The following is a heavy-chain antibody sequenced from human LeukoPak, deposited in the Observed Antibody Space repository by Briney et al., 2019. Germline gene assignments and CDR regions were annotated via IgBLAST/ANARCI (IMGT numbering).Heavy chain of an antibody. J-gene: IGHJ5*02. Sequence: ASVKVSCKVSGYTLTELSMHWVRQAPGKGLEWMGGFDPEDGETIYAQKFQGRVTMTEDTSTDTAYMELSRLRSDDTAIYYCASITLIRGVTSIGNPWGQGTLVTVSS. CDR3: ASITLIRGVTSIGNP. D-gene: IGHD3-10*01. CDR1: GYTLTELS. CDR2: FDPEDGET. V-gene: IGHV1-24*01.